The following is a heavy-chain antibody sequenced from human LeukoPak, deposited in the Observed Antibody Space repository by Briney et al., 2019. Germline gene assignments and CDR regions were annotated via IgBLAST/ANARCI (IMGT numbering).Heavy chain of an antibody. J-gene: IGHJ4*02. CDR3: ARDFSYYDFWSGYQYTH. CDR1: GYTFTGYY. V-gene: IGHV1-2*02. CDR2: INPNSGGT. D-gene: IGHD3-3*01. Sequence: ASVKVSCKASGYTFTGYYMHWVRQAPGQGLEWMGWINPNSGGTNYAQKFQGRVTMTRDTSISTAYMELSRLGSDDTAVYYCARDFSYYDFWSGYQYTHWGQGTLVTVSS.